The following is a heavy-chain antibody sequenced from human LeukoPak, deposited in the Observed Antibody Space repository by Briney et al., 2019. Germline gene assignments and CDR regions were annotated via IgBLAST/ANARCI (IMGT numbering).Heavy chain of an antibody. V-gene: IGHV3-48*01. CDR2: ITTDFTNI. CDR3: VRDMTSRSWHAFDF. D-gene: IGHD6-13*01. J-gene: IGHJ4*02. Sequence: PGGSLRLSCAASGFTVSSNYMSWVRQAPGKGLEWLAYITTDFTNIHYADSVEGRFTISRDNAKNSLYLQMNNLRADDTAVYYCVRDMTSRSWHAFDFWGQGTLVTVSS. CDR1: GFTVSSNY.